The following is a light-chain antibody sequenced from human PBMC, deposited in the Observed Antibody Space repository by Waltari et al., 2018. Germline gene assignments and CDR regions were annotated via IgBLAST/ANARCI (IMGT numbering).Light chain of an antibody. CDR2: AAS. J-gene: IGKJ5*01. CDR3: QQADSFPIT. CDR1: QGISRW. V-gene: IGKV1-12*01. Sequence: DIQMTQSPSSVSASVGDRVTITCRASQGISRWLGLYQQKPGKAPKVLIFAASSLQSGVPARFSGSGSGTHFTLTISSLQPEDFATYYCQQADSFPITFGQGTRLDIK.